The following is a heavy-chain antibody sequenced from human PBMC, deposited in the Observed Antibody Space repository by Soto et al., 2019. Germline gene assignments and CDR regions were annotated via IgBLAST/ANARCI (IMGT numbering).Heavy chain of an antibody. CDR3: ARGYPYYYGSGEGPFYYYGMDV. Sequence: PGGSLRLSCAASGFTFSSYGMHWVRQAPGKGLEWVAVISYDGSNKYYADSVKGRFTISRDNSKNTLYLQMNSLRAEDTAVYYCARGYPYYYGSGEGPFYYYGMDVWGQGTTVTVS. D-gene: IGHD3-10*01. CDR1: GFTFSSYG. J-gene: IGHJ6*02. V-gene: IGHV3-30*03. CDR2: ISYDGSNK.